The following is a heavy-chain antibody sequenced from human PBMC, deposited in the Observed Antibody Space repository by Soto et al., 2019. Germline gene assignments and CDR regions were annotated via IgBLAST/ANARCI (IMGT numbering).Heavy chain of an antibody. D-gene: IGHD2-15*01. J-gene: IGHJ5*02. V-gene: IGHV4-39*01. Sequence: QLQLQESGPGLVKPSETLSLTCTVSGGSISSSSYYWGWIRQPPGKGLEWIGSIYYSGSTYYNPSLKSRVTISVDTSKNQFSLKLSSVTAADTAVYYCVMRTVLPEGWQWFDPWGQGTLVTVSS. CDR3: VMRTVLPEGWQWFDP. CDR1: GGSISSSSYY. CDR2: IYYSGST.